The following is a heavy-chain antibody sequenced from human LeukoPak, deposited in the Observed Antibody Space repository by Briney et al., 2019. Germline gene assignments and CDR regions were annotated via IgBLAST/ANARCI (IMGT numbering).Heavy chain of an antibody. J-gene: IGHJ3*01. D-gene: IGHD1-26*01. CDR2: ITSTTSHV. Sequence: GGSLRLSCVASGFTFDDSAMHWVRQAPGKGLEWVSYITSTTSHVYYTASVKGRFTISRDNSKNSVYLQMNSLRAEDTAVYYCARERYSRKDNDALDLWGQGTMVTVSA. V-gene: IGHV3-21*06. CDR1: GFTFDDSA. CDR3: ARERYSRKDNDALDL.